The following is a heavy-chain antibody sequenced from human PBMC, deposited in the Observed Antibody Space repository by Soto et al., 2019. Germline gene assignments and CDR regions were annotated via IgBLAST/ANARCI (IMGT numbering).Heavy chain of an antibody. J-gene: IGHJ4*02. V-gene: IGHV2-5*02. CDR2: IYWDDDK. CDR3: AHRILRTVFGLVTTTAIYFDF. CDR1: GFSLTTSGVG. Sequence: QITLNESGPTVVKPAETLTLTCTFSGFSLTTSGVGVGWIRQSPGKAPEWLALIYWDDDKRYSASLKSRLTNTKDTSKNQVVLTRASVDPADTATYYCAHRILRTVFGLVTTTAIYFDFWGQGTPVVVSS. D-gene: IGHD3-3*01.